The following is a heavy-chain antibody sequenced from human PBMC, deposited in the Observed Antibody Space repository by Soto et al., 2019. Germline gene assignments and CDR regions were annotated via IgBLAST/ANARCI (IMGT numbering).Heavy chain of an antibody. CDR3: ARAWWSSSRWFDP. D-gene: IGHD6-6*01. V-gene: IGHV3-53*02. J-gene: IGHJ5*02. CDR2: IYSGGTT. Sequence: EVQLVETGGGLIQPGGSLRLSCEVTGFTVSSNYMSWVRQATGKGLEWVSVIYSGGTTYSADSVKGRFTISRDDSKNTLYLQMNSLRAEDTAVYYCARAWWSSSRWFDPWGHGTLVTVSS. CDR1: GFTVSSNY.